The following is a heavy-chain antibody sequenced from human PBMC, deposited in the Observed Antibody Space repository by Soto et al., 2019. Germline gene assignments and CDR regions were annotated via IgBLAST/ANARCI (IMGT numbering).Heavy chain of an antibody. CDR1: GGTFHNYA. CDR3: ASFDDTVVRGGRSSPYEMDV. D-gene: IGHD3-10*01. J-gene: IGHJ6*02. Sequence: QVLLVQSGPEVKKPGSSVKVSCKASGGTFHNYAINWVRQAPGKGLEWMGGIIPTFGTGNHAQKFQGRVTITTDESTTIANMEVNSLRSEETATYYCASFDDTVVRGGRSSPYEMDVWGQRPTVIVS. CDR2: IIPTFGTG. V-gene: IGHV1-69*01.